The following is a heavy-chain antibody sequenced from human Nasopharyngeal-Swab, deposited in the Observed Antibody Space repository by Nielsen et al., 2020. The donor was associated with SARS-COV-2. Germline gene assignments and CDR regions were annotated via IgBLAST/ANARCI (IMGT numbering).Heavy chain of an antibody. CDR3: ARARRGAIFGAVDAFDI. J-gene: IGHJ3*02. Sequence: SETLSLTCTVSGGSISSSSYYWSWIRQHPGKGLEWIGYIYYSGSTYYNPSLKSRVTISVDTSKNQFSLKLSSVTAADTAVYYCARARRGAIFGAVDAFDIWGQGTMVTVSS. V-gene: IGHV4-31*03. CDR1: GGSISSSSYY. CDR2: IYYSGST. D-gene: IGHD3-3*01.